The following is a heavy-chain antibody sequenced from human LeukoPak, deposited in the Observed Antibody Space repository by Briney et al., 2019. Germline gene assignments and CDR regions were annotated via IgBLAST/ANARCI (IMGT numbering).Heavy chain of an antibody. CDR3: ARLPDSGSYFRGVEYYMDV. V-gene: IGHV5-51*01. J-gene: IGHJ6*03. CDR1: GYSFTNYW. D-gene: IGHD1-26*01. Sequence: GESLKISCKGSGYSFTNYWVGWVRQMPGKGLEWMGIIYPGDSDTRYSPSFQGQVTISVDKSISTAYLQWSSLKAPDAAIYYCARLPDSGSYFRGVEYYMDVWGKGTTVTVSS. CDR2: IYPGDSDT.